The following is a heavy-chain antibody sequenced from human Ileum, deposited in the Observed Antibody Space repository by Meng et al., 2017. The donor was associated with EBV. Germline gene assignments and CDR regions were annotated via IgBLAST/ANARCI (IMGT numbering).Heavy chain of an antibody. D-gene: IGHD3-22*01. CDR3: ARCYDSSGYYELNHFDH. Sequence: LLRRSHTLPLTAPVYGCALIGKHCGSIRQPPGKGLEWIGEITHRGSTNYNSSLKSRVTILVDTSKNQLSLKMNSVTAADTAVYYCARCYDSSGYYELNHFDHWGQGTLVTVSS. CDR2: ITHRGST. CDR1: GCALIGKH. V-gene: IGHV4-34*01. J-gene: IGHJ4*02.